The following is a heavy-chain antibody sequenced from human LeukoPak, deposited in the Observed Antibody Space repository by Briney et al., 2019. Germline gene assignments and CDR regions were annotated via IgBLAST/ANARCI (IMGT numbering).Heavy chain of an antibody. CDR2: IYWNGGST. CDR1: GFTFYDYG. D-gene: IGHD3-10*01. Sequence: PGGSLRLSCAASGFTFYDYGMSWVRHAPGEGGEWVSGIYWNGGSTVYADSVKGRYTISRDNAKNSLYLQMNTLRAEGTALYYCARGLGRSGWFGESNFDYWGQGTLVTVSS. CDR3: ARGLGRSGWFGESNFDY. J-gene: IGHJ4*02. V-gene: IGHV3-20*04.